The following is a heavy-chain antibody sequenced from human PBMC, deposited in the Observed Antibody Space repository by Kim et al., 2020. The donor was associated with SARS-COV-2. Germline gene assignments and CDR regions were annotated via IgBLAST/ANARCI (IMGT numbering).Heavy chain of an antibody. CDR2: IIPIFGTA. CDR1: GGTFSSYA. V-gene: IGHV1-69*06. Sequence: SVKVSCKASGGTFSSYAISWVRQAPGQGLEWMGGIIPIFGTANYAQKFQGRVTITADKSTSTAYMELSSLRSEDTAVYYCARDIVGSGSYYYYYYGMDVWGQGTTVTVSS. J-gene: IGHJ6*02. CDR3: ARDIVGSGSYYYYYYGMDV. D-gene: IGHD3-10*01.